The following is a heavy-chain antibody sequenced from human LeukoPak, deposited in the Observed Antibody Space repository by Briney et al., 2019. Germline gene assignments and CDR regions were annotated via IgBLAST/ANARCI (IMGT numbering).Heavy chain of an antibody. V-gene: IGHV1-69*04. CDR3: ARVEMATIYFDY. CDR1: GGTFSSYA. CDR2: IIPILGIA. Sequence: ASVKVSCKASGGTFSSYAISWVRQAPGQGLEWMGRIIPILGIANYAQKFQGRVTITADKSTSTAYMELSSLRSEDTAVYYCARVEMATIYFDYWGQGTLVTVSS. J-gene: IGHJ4*02. D-gene: IGHD5-24*01.